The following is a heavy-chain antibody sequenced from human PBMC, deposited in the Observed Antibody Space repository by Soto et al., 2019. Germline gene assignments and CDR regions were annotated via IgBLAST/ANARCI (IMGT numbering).Heavy chain of an antibody. CDR1: GFTFSSYG. CDR3: AKGYSGSYYDPLDYFDY. V-gene: IGHV3-30*18. CDR2: ISYDGSNK. D-gene: IGHD1-26*01. J-gene: IGHJ4*02. Sequence: QVQLVESGGGVVQPGRSLRLSCAASGFTFSSYGMHWVRQAPGKGLEWVAVISYDGSNKYYADSVKGRFTISRDNSKNTLYLQMHSLRAEDTAVYYCAKGYSGSYYDPLDYFDYWGQGTLVTVSS.